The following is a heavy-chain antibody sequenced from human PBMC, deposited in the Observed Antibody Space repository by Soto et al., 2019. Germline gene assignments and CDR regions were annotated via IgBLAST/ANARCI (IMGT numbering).Heavy chain of an antibody. CDR1: GRSFSAYY. J-gene: IGHJ3*02. D-gene: IGHD1-26*01. Sequence: PQTLFLTCAAYGRSFSAYYRSSICQSPGKGQEWIGEINHSGSTNYHPSIKSRVTISVDTSKNQFSLKLSSVTAAETAVYYCARDLIVGAQHAFDIWGQGSMLTASS. V-gene: IGHV4-34*01. CDR2: INHSGST. CDR3: ARDLIVGAQHAFDI.